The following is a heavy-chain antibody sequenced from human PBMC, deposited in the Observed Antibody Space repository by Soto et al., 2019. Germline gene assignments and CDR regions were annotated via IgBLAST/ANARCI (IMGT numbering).Heavy chain of an antibody. CDR2: IVPSENTV. D-gene: IGHD1-1*01. J-gene: IGHJ4*02. V-gene: IGHV3-11*01. Sequence: QVQLVESGGGSVKPGGSLRLSCAASGFTFSDYYMSWIRQAPGKGLEWVSYIVPSENTVYYADSVKGRFTISRDNAKSSLFLQMNSLTVEDTAVYYCARGHWQLERWGQGTLVTVSS. CDR3: ARGHWQLER. CDR1: GFTFSDYY.